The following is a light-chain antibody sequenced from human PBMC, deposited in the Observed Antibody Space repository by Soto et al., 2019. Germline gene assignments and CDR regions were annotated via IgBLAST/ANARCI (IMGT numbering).Light chain of an antibody. J-gene: IGKJ5*01. CDR1: QSVSSY. Sequence: SPATLSLSPGERATLSCRASQSVSSYLAWYQQKPGQAPRLLIYDASNRATGIPARFSGSGSGTDFTLTISSLEPEDFAVYYCQQRSNLITFGQGTRLEIK. V-gene: IGKV3-11*01. CDR2: DAS. CDR3: QQRSNLIT.